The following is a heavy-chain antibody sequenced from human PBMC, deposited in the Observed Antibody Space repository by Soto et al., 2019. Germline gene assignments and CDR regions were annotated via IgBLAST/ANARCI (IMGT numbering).Heavy chain of an antibody. CDR2: ISYDGSNK. D-gene: IGHD3-16*01. J-gene: IGHJ6*02. V-gene: IGHV3-30*18. Sequence: GGSLRLSCAASGFTFSSYGMHWVRQAPGKGLEWVAVISYDGSNKYYADSVKGRFTISRDKSKNTLHLQMNSLRAEDTAVYYCAKDLGRRVYYYGMDVWGQGTTVTVSS. CDR1: GFTFSSYG. CDR3: AKDLGRRVYYYGMDV.